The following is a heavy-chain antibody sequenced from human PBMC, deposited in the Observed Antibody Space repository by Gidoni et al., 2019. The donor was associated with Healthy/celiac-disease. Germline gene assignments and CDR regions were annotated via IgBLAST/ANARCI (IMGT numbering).Heavy chain of an antibody. Sequence: EVQLVESGGGLVKPGGSLRLSCAASGSTFSSYSMNGVRQAPGKGLEWVSSISSSSSYIYYADSVKGRFTISRDNAKNSLYLQMNSLRAEDTAVYYCARGSTVTTRGFDPWGQGTLVTVSS. CDR2: ISSSSSYI. CDR3: ARGSTVTTRGFDP. V-gene: IGHV3-21*01. J-gene: IGHJ5*02. D-gene: IGHD4-17*01. CDR1: GSTFSSYS.